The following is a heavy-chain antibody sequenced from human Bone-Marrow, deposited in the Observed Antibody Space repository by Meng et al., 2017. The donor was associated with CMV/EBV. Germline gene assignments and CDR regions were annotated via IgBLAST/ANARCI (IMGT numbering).Heavy chain of an antibody. CDR2: IIPILGIA. J-gene: IGHJ3*02. Sequence: SVKVSCKTSGGTFSSHAISGVRQAPGQGLEWMGRIIPILGIANYAQKFQGRVTITADKSTSTAYMELSSLRSEDTAVYYCARGWELQAGDAFDIWGQGTMVTF. CDR3: ARGWELQAGDAFDI. CDR1: GGTFSSHA. D-gene: IGHD1-26*01. V-gene: IGHV1-69*04.